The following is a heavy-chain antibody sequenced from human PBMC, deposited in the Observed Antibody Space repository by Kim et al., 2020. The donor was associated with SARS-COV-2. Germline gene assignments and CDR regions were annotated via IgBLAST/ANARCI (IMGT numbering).Heavy chain of an antibody. CDR3: ATDRFYP. Sequence: EDGETIYAQKFQGRVTMTEDTSTDTAYMELSSLRSEDTAVYYCATDRFYPWGQGTLVTVSS. V-gene: IGHV1-24*01. J-gene: IGHJ5*02. CDR2: EDGET.